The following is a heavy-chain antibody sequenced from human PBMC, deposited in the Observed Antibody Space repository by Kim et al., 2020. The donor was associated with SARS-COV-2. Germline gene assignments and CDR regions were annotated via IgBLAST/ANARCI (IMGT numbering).Heavy chain of an antibody. CDR3: ARGYYDSLFDY. V-gene: IGHV4-39*07. Sequence: TYYNPPRTSQVTISLATSKNQFSLKLSSVTAADTAVYYCARGYYDSLFDYWGQGTLVTVSS. D-gene: IGHD3-3*01. J-gene: IGHJ4*02. CDR2: T.